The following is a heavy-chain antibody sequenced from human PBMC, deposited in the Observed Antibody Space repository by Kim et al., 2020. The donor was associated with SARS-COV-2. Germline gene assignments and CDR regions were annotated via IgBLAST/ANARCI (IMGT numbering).Heavy chain of an antibody. CDR2: IYYSGST. J-gene: IGHJ6*02. CDR1: GGSISSSSYY. V-gene: IGHV4-39*01. CDR3: ARLDYYGSGSYYISYYYGMYV. Sequence: SETLSLTCTVSGGSISSSSYYWGWIRQPPGKGLEWIGSIYYSGSTYYNPSLKSRVTISVDTSKNQFSLKLSSVTAADTAVYYCARLDYYGSGSYYISYYYGMYVWGQGTTVTVSS. D-gene: IGHD3-10*01.